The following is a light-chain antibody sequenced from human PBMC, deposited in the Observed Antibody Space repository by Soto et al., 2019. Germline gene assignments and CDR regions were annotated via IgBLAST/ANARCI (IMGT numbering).Light chain of an antibody. CDR1: SADIGSHDY. CDR3: NSYTTTSALV. Sequence: LTQPASVSGSPGQSITISCTGSSADIGSHDYVSWYQQHPGKVPKLIIYEVSKRPSGASDRFSGSKSGNAAYLSISGLQPEDEADYYCNSYTTTSALVFGTGTKVTVL. V-gene: IGLV2-14*01. J-gene: IGLJ1*01. CDR2: EVS.